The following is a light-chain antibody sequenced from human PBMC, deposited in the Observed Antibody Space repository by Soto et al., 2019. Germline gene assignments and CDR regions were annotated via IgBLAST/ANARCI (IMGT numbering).Light chain of an antibody. CDR1: RSVIGNY. CDR3: QQYGDSPLVT. CDR2: DAV. J-gene: IGKJ5*01. Sequence: PVERATLSGGASRSVIGNYLAWYQQRPGLAPRLLIYDAVTRATGITDRFSGSGSGTEFTLSINRLEPEDFAVYYCQQYGDSPLVTFGQGTRLEIK. V-gene: IGKV3D-20*01.